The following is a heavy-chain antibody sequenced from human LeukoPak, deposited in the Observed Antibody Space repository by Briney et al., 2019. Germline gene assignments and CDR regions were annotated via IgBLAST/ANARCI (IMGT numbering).Heavy chain of an antibody. CDR1: GGSINNYY. CDR3: ARDGYVVVPAATRPIDY. Sequence: PSETLSLTCTISGGSINNYYWSWVRQPPGAGLEWLAYIYYTGSTNYNPSLKTRLTISVDTSKNQFSLRLNSVTAADTAVYYCARDGYVVVPAATRPIDYWGQGTLVTVSS. D-gene: IGHD2-2*01. J-gene: IGHJ4*02. CDR2: IYYTGST. V-gene: IGHV4-59*12.